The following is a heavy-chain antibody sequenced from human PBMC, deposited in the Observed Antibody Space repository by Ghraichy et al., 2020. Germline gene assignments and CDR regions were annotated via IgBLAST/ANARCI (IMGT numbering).Heavy chain of an antibody. Sequence: SQTLSLTCTVSGGSISFYYWNWIRQPPGKGLEWIGYIYYSGSTNYNPSLKSRVTISVDTSKNQFSLKLSSVTAADTAVYYCARAQGYYDLPSSYYFDYWGQGTLVTVSS. J-gene: IGHJ4*02. CDR2: IYYSGST. CDR3: ARAQGYYDLPSSYYFDY. D-gene: IGHD3-22*01. V-gene: IGHV4-59*01. CDR1: GGSISFYY.